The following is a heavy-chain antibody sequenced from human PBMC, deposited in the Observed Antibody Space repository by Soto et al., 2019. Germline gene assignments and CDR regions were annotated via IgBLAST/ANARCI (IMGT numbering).Heavy chain of an antibody. CDR2: IIPIFGTA. J-gene: IGHJ4*02. CDR1: GGTFSSYA. V-gene: IGHV1-69*13. D-gene: IGHD3-22*01. Sequence: SVKVSCKASGGTFSSYAIIWVRQAPGQGLEWMGGIIPIFGTANYAQKFQGRVTITADESTSTAYMELSSLRSEDTAVYYCATLLREDYYDSSGYYHIDYWGQGTLVTVSS. CDR3: ATLLREDYYDSSGYYHIDY.